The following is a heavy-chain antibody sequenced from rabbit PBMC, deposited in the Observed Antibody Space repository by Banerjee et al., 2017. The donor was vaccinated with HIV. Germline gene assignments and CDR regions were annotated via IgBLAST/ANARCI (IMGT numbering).Heavy chain of an antibody. CDR1: GFSFSRTYW. CDR3: AREGANSAGFYL. J-gene: IGHJ3*01. CDR2: IYAGSGST. Sequence: QEQLVESGGDLVKPEGSLTLTCTASGFSFSRTYWISWVRQAPGKGLEWIACIYAGSGSTYYASWAKGRFTISKTSSTTVTLQLNSLTAADTATYFCAREGANSAGFYLWGQGTLVTVS. V-gene: IGHV1S45*01. D-gene: IGHD7-1*01.